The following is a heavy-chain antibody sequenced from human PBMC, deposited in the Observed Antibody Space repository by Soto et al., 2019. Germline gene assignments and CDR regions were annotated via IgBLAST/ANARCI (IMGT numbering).Heavy chain of an antibody. Sequence: SVKVSCKASGGTFSSYAISWVRQAPGQGLEWMGGIIPIFGTANYAQKFQGRVTITADESTSTAYMELSSLRSEDTAAYYCASRNEPYTVTTGNWFDPWGQGTLVTVSS. D-gene: IGHD4-4*01. J-gene: IGHJ5*02. V-gene: IGHV1-69*13. CDR3: ASRNEPYTVTTGNWFDP. CDR2: IIPIFGTA. CDR1: GGTFSSYA.